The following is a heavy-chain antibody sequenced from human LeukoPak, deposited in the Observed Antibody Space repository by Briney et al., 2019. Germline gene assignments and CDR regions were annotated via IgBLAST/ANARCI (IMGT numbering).Heavy chain of an antibody. CDR1: GFTFITND. CDR2: LYSDGNT. D-gene: IGHD1-14*01. J-gene: IGHJ4*02. CDR3: ARGVEPLAANTLAY. Sequence: PGGSLLLSFSASGFTFITNDMTWVRPAPGKGLEWVSVLYSDGNTKYADSVQGRFTISRDNSKNTLYLEMNSLSPDDTAVYYCARGVEPLAANTLAYWGQGTLVTVSS. V-gene: IGHV3-53*01.